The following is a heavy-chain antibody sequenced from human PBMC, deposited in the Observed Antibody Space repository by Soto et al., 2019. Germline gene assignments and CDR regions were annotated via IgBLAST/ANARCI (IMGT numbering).Heavy chain of an antibody. Sequence: GGSLRLSCAASGFTFSSYGMHWVRQAPGKGLEWVAVISYDGSNKYYADSVKGRFTISRDNSKNTLYLQMNSLRAEDTAVYYCAKDLLHYGSGSYSWGQGTLVTVSS. CDR1: GFTFSSYG. V-gene: IGHV3-30*18. CDR3: AKDLLHYGSGSYS. D-gene: IGHD3-10*01. J-gene: IGHJ4*02. CDR2: ISYDGSNK.